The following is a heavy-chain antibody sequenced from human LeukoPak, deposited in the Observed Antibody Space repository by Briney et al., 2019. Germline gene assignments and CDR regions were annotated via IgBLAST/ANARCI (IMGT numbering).Heavy chain of an antibody. V-gene: IGHV3-48*03. D-gene: IGHD6-6*01. CDR1: GFTFSSYE. Sequence: GGSLRLSCAASGFTFSSYEMNWVRQAPGKGLEWVSYISSSGSTIYYADSVKGRFTISRDNSKNTLYLQMNSLRAEDTAVYYCARGGAAPHGYYYYYMDVWGKGTTVTVSS. CDR2: ISSSGSTI. CDR3: ARGGAAPHGYYYYYMDV. J-gene: IGHJ6*03.